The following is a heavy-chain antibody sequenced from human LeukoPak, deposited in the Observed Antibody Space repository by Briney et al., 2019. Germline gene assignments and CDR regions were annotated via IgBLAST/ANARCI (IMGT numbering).Heavy chain of an antibody. CDR2: IHFSGST. J-gene: IGHJ3*02. CDR3: ARGQGLEYDAFDI. D-gene: IGHD6-19*01. CDR1: GGSISRYY. Sequence: SETPSLTCTVSGGSISRYYWSWMRQPPGKGLEWIGYIHFSGSTSYNPSLKSRVTISVDTSKNQFSLNLSSVTAADTAVYYCARGQGLEYDAFDIWGQGTMVTVSS. V-gene: IGHV4-59*01.